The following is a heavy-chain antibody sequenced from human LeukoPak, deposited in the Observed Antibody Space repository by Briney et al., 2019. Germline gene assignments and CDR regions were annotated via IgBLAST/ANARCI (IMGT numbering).Heavy chain of an antibody. D-gene: IGHD3-16*01. V-gene: IGHV3-21*01. CDR1: GFTFNAYD. CDR3: VRDSGGYFDY. J-gene: IGHJ4*02. Sequence: PGGSLRLSCAASGFTFNAYDMTWVRQAPGKGLEWVSSISKSGNYIYYADPVKGRFTISRDNAKKALYLQMNSLTVEDTAVYYCVRDSGGYFDYWGQGTLVIVSS. CDR2: ISKSGNYI.